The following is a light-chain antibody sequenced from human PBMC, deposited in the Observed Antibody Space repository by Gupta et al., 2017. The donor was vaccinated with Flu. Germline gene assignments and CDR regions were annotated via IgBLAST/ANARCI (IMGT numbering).Light chain of an antibody. CDR2: AAS. CDR3: QEDYNTTPAST. Sequence: SLSASVGGRVTITSRAGQNISSALNWYQQKTGKDARILISAASRLRSGVPPRFSGSGSGTEFTLTISSLQPEDLATYYCQEDYNTTPASTFGQGTKIQI. CDR1: QNISSA. J-gene: IGKJ2*02. V-gene: IGKV1-39*01.